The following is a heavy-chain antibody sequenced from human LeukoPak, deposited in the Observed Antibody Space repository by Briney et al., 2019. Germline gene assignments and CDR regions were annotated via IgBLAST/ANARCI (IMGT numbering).Heavy chain of an antibody. D-gene: IGHD3-10*01. Sequence: GGSLRLSCAASGFTFSSYGMHWVRQAPGKGLEWVTFIRYDGSNKYYADSVKGRFTISRDNSKNTLYLRMNSLRAEDTAVYYCARGFSYYGSGSYYPHYFDYWGQGTLVTVSS. CDR1: GFTFSSYG. J-gene: IGHJ4*02. CDR2: IRYDGSNK. CDR3: ARGFSYYGSGSYYPHYFDY. V-gene: IGHV3-30*02.